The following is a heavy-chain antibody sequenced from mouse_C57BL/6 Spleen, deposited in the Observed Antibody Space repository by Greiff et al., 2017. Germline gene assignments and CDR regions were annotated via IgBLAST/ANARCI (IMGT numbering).Heavy chain of an antibody. CDR3: AIYYGSSQFAY. V-gene: IGHV1-74*01. J-gene: IGHJ3*01. D-gene: IGHD1-1*01. CDR1: GYTFTSYW. Sequence: QVHVKQPGAELVKPGASVKVSCKASGYTFTSYWMHWVKQRPGQGLEWIGRIHPSDSDTNYNQKFKGKATLTVDKSSSTAYMQLSSLTSEDSAVYYCAIYYGSSQFAYWGQGTLVTVSA. CDR2: IHPSDSDT.